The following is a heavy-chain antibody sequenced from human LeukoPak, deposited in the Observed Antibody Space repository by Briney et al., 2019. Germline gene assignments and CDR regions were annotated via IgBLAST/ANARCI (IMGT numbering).Heavy chain of an antibody. D-gene: IGHD4-17*01. J-gene: IGHJ4*02. V-gene: IGHV1-24*01. CDR1: GYTLTELS. Sequence: ASVKVSCKVSGYTLTELSMHWVRQAPGKGLEWMGGFDPEDGETIYAQKFQGRVTMTEDTSTDTAYMELSSLGSEDTAVYYCAGFYGDYEYFDYWGQGTLVTVSS. CDR2: FDPEDGET. CDR3: AGFYGDYEYFDY.